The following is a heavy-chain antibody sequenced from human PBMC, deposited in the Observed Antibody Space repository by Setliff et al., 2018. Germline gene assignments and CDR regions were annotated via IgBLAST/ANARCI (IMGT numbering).Heavy chain of an antibody. D-gene: IGHD3-16*01. Sequence: LRLSCAASGFTFSNYWMHWVRQAPGKGLVWVSRIYTDGTITSYADSVKGRFTISRDNAKNSLYLQMDSLRVEDTAMYFCARDRGGGLYDYWGRGTLVTVSS. CDR2: IYTDGTIT. V-gene: IGHV3-74*01. J-gene: IGHJ4*02. CDR3: ARDRGGGLYDY. CDR1: GFTFSNYW.